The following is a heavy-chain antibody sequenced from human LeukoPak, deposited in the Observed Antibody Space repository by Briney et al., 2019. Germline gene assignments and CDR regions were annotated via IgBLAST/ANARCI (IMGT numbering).Heavy chain of an antibody. J-gene: IGHJ3*02. Sequence: PGGSLRLSCAASGFTFSSYSMNWVRQAPGKGLEWVSSISSSSSYIYYADSVEGRFTISRDNSKNTLYLQMNSLRAEDTAVYYCAKVPRGIDAFDIWGQGTMVTVSS. CDR2: ISSSSSYI. V-gene: IGHV3-21*01. D-gene: IGHD3-16*01. CDR1: GFTFSSYS. CDR3: AKVPRGIDAFDI.